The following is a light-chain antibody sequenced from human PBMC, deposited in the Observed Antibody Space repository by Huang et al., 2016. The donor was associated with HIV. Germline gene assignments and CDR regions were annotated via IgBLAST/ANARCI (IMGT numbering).Light chain of an antibody. CDR3: HHYSNWPPTWT. V-gene: IGKV3-15*01. CDR2: GAA. J-gene: IGKJ1*01. CDR1: QSVAKH. Sequence: EIVMTQSPATLSVSPGERATLSCRASQSVAKHFAWYQQKPGQAPRLLIYGAATRATGIPARFSGSGSGTEFILTISSLQSEDFAVYYCHHYSNWPPTWTFGQGTKVEIK.